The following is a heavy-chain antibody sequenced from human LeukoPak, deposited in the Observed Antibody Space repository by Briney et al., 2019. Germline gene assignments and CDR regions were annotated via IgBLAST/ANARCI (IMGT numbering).Heavy chain of an antibody. J-gene: IGHJ6*02. D-gene: IGHD3-22*01. CDR1: GGTFISYA. V-gene: IGHV1-69*13. CDR2: IIPIFGTA. CDR3: ARDPSDPYYYDSSGSGMDV. Sequence: ASVKVSCKASGGTFISYAISWVRQAPGQGLEWMGGIIPIFGTANYAQKFQGRVTITADESTSTAYMELSSLRSEDTAVYYCARDPSDPYYYDSSGSGMDVWGQGTTVAVSS.